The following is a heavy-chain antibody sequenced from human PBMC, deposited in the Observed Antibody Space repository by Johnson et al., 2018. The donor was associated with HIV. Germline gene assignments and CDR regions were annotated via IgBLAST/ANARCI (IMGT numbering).Heavy chain of an antibody. V-gene: IGHV3-7*01. D-gene: IGHD1-26*01. CDR3: AKERDSGSYFDAFDL. CDR1: GFTFSSYW. Sequence: VQLVVSGGGLVQPGGSLRLSCAASGFTFSSYWMSWVRQAPGKGLEWVANIKQDGSEKYYVDSVKGRFTISRDNAKNSLYLQMNSLRAEDTALYYCAKERDSGSYFDAFDLWGQGILVTVSS. CDR2: IKQDGSEK. J-gene: IGHJ3*01.